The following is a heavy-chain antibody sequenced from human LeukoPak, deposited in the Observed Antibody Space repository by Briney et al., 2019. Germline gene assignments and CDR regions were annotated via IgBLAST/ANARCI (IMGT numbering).Heavy chain of an antibody. CDR1: GFTSSSYG. Sequence: SGGSLRLSCAASGFTSSSYGMHWVRQAPGKGLEWVAFIRYDGSNKYYADSVKGRFTISRDNSKNMLYLQMNSLRAEDTAVYYCAKSGSGWYQGGSDFDYWGQGTLVTVSS. V-gene: IGHV3-30*02. J-gene: IGHJ4*02. CDR3: AKSGSGWYQGGSDFDY. CDR2: IRYDGSNK. D-gene: IGHD6-19*01.